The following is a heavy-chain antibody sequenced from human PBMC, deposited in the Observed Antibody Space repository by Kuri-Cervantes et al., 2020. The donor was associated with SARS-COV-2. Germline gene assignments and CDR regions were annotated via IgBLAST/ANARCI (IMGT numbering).Heavy chain of an antibody. Sequence: ASVKVSCKASGYIFTGYYIHWVRQAPGHGLEWMGIMNFDGGSSAGYARQFQGRVTMTRDTSTNTVYLELNSLGFEDTAVYYCARELYGLADYWGQGTLVTVSS. J-gene: IGHJ4*02. D-gene: IGHD3-10*01. V-gene: IGHV1-46*01. CDR1: GYIFTGYY. CDR2: MNFDGGSSA. CDR3: ARELYGLADY.